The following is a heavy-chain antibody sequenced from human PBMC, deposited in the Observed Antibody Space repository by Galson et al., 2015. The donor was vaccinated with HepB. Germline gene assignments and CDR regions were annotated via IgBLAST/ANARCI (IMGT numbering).Heavy chain of an antibody. CDR2: IYYSGST. V-gene: IGHV4-31*03. Sequence: QVQLQESGPGLVKPSETLSLTCSVSGGSISSGGYYWSWIRQHPGKGLEWIGYIYYSGSTYYNPSLKSRVTISVDTSKNQFSLKLSSVTAADTAVYYCARERRHDYIFGAFDIWGQGTMVTVSS. CDR1: GGSISSGGYY. J-gene: IGHJ3*02. CDR3: ARERRHDYIFGAFDI. D-gene: IGHD3-16*01.